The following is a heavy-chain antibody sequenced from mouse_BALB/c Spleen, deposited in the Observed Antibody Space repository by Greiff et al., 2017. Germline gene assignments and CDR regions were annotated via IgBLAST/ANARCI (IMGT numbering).Heavy chain of an antibody. CDR2: INSNGGST. D-gene: IGHD2-14*01. Sequence: EVKLVESGGGLVQPGGSLKLSCAASGFTFSSYGMSWVRQTPDKRLELVATINSNGGSTYYPDSVKGRFTISRDNAKNTLYLQMSSLKSEDTAMYYCARNYYRYYAMDYWGQGTSVTVSS. CDR3: ARNYYRYYAMDY. J-gene: IGHJ4*01. CDR1: GFTFSSYG. V-gene: IGHV5-6-3*01.